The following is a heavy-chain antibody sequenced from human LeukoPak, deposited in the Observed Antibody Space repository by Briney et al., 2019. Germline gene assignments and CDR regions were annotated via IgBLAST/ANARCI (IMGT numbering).Heavy chain of an antibody. CDR2: IRYDGSNK. D-gene: IGHD5-12*01. CDR1: GFTFSSYG. V-gene: IGHV3-30*02. Sequence: GGSLRLSCAASGFTFSSYGVHWVRQAPGKGLEWVAFIRYDGSNKYYADSVKGRFTISRDNSKNTLYLQMKSLRAEDTAVYYCAKGGGYEAQYYYYYLDVWGKGTTVTISS. J-gene: IGHJ6*03. CDR3: AKGGGYEAQYYYYYLDV.